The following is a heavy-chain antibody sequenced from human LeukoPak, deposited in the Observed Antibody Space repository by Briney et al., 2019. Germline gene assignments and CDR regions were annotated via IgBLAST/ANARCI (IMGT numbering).Heavy chain of an antibody. CDR1: GGSISSYY. V-gene: IGHV4-59*08. CDR3: ARHDGGLDAFDI. CDR2: IYYSGNT. J-gene: IGHJ3*02. Sequence: SETLSLTCTVSGGSISSYYWSWIRQLPGRGLEWIGYIYYSGNTNYNPSLKSRVTISVDTSKNQFSLKLSSVTAADTAVYYRARHDGGLDAFDIWGQGTMVTVSS. D-gene: IGHD2-15*01.